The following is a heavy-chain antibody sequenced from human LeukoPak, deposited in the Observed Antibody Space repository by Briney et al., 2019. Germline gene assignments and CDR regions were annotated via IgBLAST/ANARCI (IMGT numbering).Heavy chain of an antibody. V-gene: IGHV3-23*01. CDR1: GFTFSSYA. D-gene: IGHD2-15*01. CDR2: ISGSGGST. CDR3: AKAGGGYCSGGSCFPFYYYYGMDV. Sequence: GGSLRLSCAASGFTFSSYAMSWVRQAPGKGLEWVSAISGSGGSTYYADSVEGRFTISRDNSKNTLYLQMNSLRAEDTAVYYCAKAGGGYCSGGSCFPFYYYYGMDVWGQGTTVTVSS. J-gene: IGHJ6*02.